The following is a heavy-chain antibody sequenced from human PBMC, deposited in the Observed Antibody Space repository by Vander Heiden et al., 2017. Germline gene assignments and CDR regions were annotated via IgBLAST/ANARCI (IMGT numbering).Heavy chain of an antibody. J-gene: IGHJ3*02. Sequence: EVQLLEAGGGLVQPGGSLRLSCAASGFTCSSYAMSWVRQAPGKGLGWVSAISGSGGSTYYADSVKGRFTISRDNSKNTLHLQMNSLRAEDTAVYYCAKDFILGGQWLVPGAFDIWGQGTMVTVSS. CDR1: GFTCSSYA. CDR3: AKDFILGGQWLVPGAFDI. D-gene: IGHD6-19*01. CDR2: ISGSGGST. V-gene: IGHV3-23*01.